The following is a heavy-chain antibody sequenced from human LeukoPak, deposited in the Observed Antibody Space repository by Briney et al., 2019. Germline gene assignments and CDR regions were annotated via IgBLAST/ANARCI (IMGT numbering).Heavy chain of an antibody. J-gene: IGHJ5*02. D-gene: IGHD3-22*01. CDR2: INHSGST. Sequence: SETLSLTCTVSGGSISGYYWSWIRQPPGKGLEWIGEINHSGSTNYNPSLKSRVTISVDTSKNQFSLKLSSVTAADTAVYYCARMIVVVITGWFDPWGQGTLVTVSS. CDR1: GGSISGYY. CDR3: ARMIVVVITGWFDP. V-gene: IGHV4-34*01.